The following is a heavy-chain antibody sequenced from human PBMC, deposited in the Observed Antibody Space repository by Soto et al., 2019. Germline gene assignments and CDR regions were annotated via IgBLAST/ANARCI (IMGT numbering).Heavy chain of an antibody. CDR1: GYSFTSYW. CDR3: ARDVVVVAASFDY. D-gene: IGHD2-15*01. Sequence: HGESLKISCKGSGYSFTSYWIGWVRQMPGKGLEWMGIIYPGDSDTRYSPSFQGQVTISADKSISTAYLQWSSLKASDTAMYYCARDVVVVAASFDYWGQGTLVTVSS. J-gene: IGHJ4*02. V-gene: IGHV5-51*01. CDR2: IYPGDSDT.